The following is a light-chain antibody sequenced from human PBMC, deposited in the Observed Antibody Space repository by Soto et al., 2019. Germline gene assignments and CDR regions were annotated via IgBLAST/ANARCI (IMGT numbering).Light chain of an antibody. CDR2: GAS. Sequence: DIQMTQSPSSLSASVGDRVTITCRASQSISRYLNWYQQKPGKAPKLLIFGASSLQSGVPSRFSGSGSGTDFTLTISSPQPEDFATYYCQQSHSSPFTFGPGTKVDIK. J-gene: IGKJ3*01. V-gene: IGKV1-39*01. CDR3: QQSHSSPFT. CDR1: QSISRY.